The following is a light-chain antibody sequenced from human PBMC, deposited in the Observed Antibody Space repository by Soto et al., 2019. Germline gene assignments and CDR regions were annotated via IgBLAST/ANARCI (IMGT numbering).Light chain of an antibody. V-gene: IGLV2-8*01. CDR2: EVS. Sequence: QSALTQPPSASGSPGQSVTISCTGTSSDVGGYNYVSRYQQHPGKAPKLMIYEVSKRPSGVPDRFSGSKSGNTASLTVSGLQAEDGADYYCSSYAGSNNVVVFGGGTKLTVL. J-gene: IGLJ2*01. CDR3: SSYAGSNNVVV. CDR1: SSDVGGYNY.